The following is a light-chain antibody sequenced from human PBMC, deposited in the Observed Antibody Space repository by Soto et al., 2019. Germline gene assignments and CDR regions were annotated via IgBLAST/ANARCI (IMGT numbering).Light chain of an antibody. Sequence: DIQMTQSPSTLSASVGDRVTITCRASQTINNWLAWFQQKPGKAPKLLLSKASTLESGVPSRFSGSGSGTEFTLTISSLQPDDFATYYCQQYHIYSTFGQGTKVDIK. V-gene: IGKV1-5*03. J-gene: IGKJ1*01. CDR3: QQYHIYST. CDR1: QTINNW. CDR2: KAS.